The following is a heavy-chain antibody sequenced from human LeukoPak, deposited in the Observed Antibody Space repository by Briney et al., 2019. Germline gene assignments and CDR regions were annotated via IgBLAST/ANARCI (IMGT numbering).Heavy chain of an antibody. Sequence: PSETLSLTCTVSGASITSYYWSWIRQPPGKGLEWIGEINHSGSTNYNPSLKSRVTISVDTSKNQFSLKLSSVTAADTAVYYCARHQYYDYVWGSYRDAFDIWGQGTMVTVSS. D-gene: IGHD3-16*01. CDR3: ARHQYYDYVWGSYRDAFDI. CDR2: INHSGST. CDR1: GASITSYY. J-gene: IGHJ3*02. V-gene: IGHV4-59*08.